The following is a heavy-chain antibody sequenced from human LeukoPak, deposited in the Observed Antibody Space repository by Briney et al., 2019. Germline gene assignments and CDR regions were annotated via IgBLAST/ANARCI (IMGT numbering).Heavy chain of an antibody. Sequence: PGGSLRLSCAASGFTFSDYYMSWIRQAPGKGLEWVSYISSSGSTIYYADSVKGRFTISRDNAKNSLYLQMNSLRAEDTAVYYCAKRAAAGTGCFDYWGQGTLVTVSS. V-gene: IGHV3-11*01. CDR3: AKRAAAGTGCFDY. J-gene: IGHJ4*02. CDR2: ISSSGSTI. D-gene: IGHD6-13*01. CDR1: GFTFSDYY.